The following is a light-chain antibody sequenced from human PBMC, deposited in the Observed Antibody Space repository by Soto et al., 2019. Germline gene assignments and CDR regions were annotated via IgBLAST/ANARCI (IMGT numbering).Light chain of an antibody. CDR2: EVV. CDR3: SSYTNTGAYVA. V-gene: IGLV2-14*01. Sequence: QSALTQPASVSGSPGQSITISCTGTSGDIGGYNSVSWYQQHPGKAPKLLIYEVVKRPSGVSNRFSGSKSGNTASLTISGLQAEDEADYYCSSYTNTGAYVAFGGGTKVTVL. CDR1: SGDIGGYNS. J-gene: IGLJ2*01.